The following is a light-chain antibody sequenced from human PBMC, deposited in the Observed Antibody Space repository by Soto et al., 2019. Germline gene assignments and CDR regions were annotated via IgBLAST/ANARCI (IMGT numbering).Light chain of an antibody. CDR3: NSYTTLSNRV. Sequence: QSVLTQPASVSGSPRQSITISCTGTSTDIGAYNYVSWYQQHPGKAPKLLIYEVTNRPSGVSNRFSGSKSGNTASLTISGLQAEDEANYYCNSYTTLSNRVFGTGTKVTVL. V-gene: IGLV2-14*01. J-gene: IGLJ1*01. CDR1: STDIGAYNY. CDR2: EVT.